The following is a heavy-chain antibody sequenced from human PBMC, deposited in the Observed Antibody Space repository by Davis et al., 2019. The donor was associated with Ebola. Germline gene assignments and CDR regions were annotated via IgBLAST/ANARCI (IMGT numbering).Heavy chain of an antibody. CDR1: GFTFSRYD. J-gene: IGHJ4*02. D-gene: IGHD2-15*01. Sequence: GESLKISCVASGFTFSRYDMHWVRQATGKGLEWVAGIGPAGDTNYPVSVKGRFTISRDNSKDTLYLQMRSLRTEDTAVYYCVKDRFTVVVVHGGFDFWGQGALVTASS. V-gene: IGHV3-13*01. CDR2: IGPAGDT. CDR3: VKDRFTVVVVHGGFDF.